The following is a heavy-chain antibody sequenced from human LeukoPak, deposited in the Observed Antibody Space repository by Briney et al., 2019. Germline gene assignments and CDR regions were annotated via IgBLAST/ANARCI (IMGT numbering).Heavy chain of an antibody. CDR1: GFTFSNYE. Sequence: PGGSLRLSCAASGFTFSNYEMNWVRQAPGKGLEWVSYISSSGTTINYPDSVKGRFTISRDNAKNSLYLQMNSLRAEDTAVYFCARWDSAGNSKYYFDYWGQGTLVTVSP. V-gene: IGHV3-48*03. J-gene: IGHJ4*02. CDR3: ARWDSAGNSKYYFDY. D-gene: IGHD1-26*01. CDR2: ISSSGTTI.